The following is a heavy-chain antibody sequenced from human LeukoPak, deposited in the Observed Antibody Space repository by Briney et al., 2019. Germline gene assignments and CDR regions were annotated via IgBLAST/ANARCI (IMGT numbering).Heavy chain of an antibody. V-gene: IGHV4-59*01. J-gene: IGHJ1*01. CDR1: GGSISTYY. CDR2: IYHSGST. Sequence: SETLSLTCTVSGGSISTYYWNWVRQPPGKGLEWIGYIYHSGSTNYNPSLQSRVTISVDTSKNQFSLNLNSVTAADTAVYYCARGGAARLHFQNWGQGTLVTVSS. CDR3: ARGGAARLHFQN. D-gene: IGHD6-6*01.